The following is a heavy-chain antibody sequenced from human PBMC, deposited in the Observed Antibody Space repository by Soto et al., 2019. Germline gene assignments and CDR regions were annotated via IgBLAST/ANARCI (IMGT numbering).Heavy chain of an antibody. D-gene: IGHD5-12*01. J-gene: IGHJ6*02. CDR2: IYPGDSDT. CDR3: ARQEGWISNYYYGMDV. Sequence: GESLKISCKGSGYSFTSYWIGWVRQMPGKGLEWMGIIYPGDSDTRYSPSFQGQVTISADKSISAAYLQWSSLKASDTAMYYCARQEGWISNYYYGMDVWGQGTTVTVSS. V-gene: IGHV5-51*01. CDR1: GYSFTSYW.